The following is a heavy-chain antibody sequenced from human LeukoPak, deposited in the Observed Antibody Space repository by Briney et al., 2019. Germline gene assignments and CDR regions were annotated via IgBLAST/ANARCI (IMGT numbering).Heavy chain of an antibody. CDR3: ARGQKYRSGYTVTELGSGYFDY. D-gene: IGHD5-18*01. CDR2: MFHSGST. CDR1: GYSITRGYF. J-gene: IGHJ4*02. Sequence: SETLSLTCTVSGYSITRGYFWGWIRQSPGKGLEWIASMFHSGSTYYNPSLKSRVTMSVDTSKNQFSLRLSSVTAADTAVYYCARGQKYRSGYTVTELGSGYFDYWGQGPLVTVSS. V-gene: IGHV4-38-2*02.